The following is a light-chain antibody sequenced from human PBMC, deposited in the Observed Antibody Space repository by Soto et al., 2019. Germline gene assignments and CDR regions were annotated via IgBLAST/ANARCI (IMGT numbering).Light chain of an antibody. CDR3: SSWDDSLDGPV. Sequence: QSVLTQPPSASATPGQTVTISCSGRYSNIGSNFVSWYQRLPGTAPKLLIYSINQRPSGVPDRFSGSKSGTPASLTISGLKSEDEADYFCSSWDDSLDGPVFGGGTKLTVL. CDR1: YSNIGSNF. J-gene: IGLJ3*02. CDR2: SIN. V-gene: IGLV1-44*01.